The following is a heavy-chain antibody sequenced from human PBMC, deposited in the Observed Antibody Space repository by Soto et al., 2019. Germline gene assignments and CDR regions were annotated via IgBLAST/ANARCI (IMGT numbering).Heavy chain of an antibody. CDR2: INGGTGQT. J-gene: IGHJ6*02. CDR1: GYTFSTHA. CDR3: ARGKGMEENYYYYGLDI. V-gene: IGHV1-3*01. D-gene: IGHD1-1*01. Sequence: ASVKVSCKASGYTFSTHAMHWVRQAPGQSLKWMGWINGGTGQTKHSHRFQDRVTITRDTSASTAYMELSSLRSEDTAAYYCARGKGMEENYYYYGLDIWGQGTTVTVSS.